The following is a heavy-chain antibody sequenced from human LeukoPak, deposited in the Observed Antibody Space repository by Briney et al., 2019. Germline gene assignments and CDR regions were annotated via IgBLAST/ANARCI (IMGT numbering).Heavy chain of an antibody. CDR1: GGSIGSYY. CDR2: INHSGST. D-gene: IGHD2-8*01. J-gene: IGHJ4*02. V-gene: IGHV4-34*01. CDR3: ARGGRYCTNGVCSWYFDY. Sequence: SETLSLTCTVSGGSIGSYYWSWIRQPPGKGLEWIGEINHSGSTNYNPSLKSRVTISVDTSKNQFSLKLSSVTAADTAVYYCARGGRYCTNGVCSWYFDYWGQGTLVTVSS.